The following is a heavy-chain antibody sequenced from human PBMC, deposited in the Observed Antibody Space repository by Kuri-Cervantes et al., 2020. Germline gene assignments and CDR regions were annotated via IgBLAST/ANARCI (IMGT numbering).Heavy chain of an antibody. V-gene: IGHV4-34*01. CDR3: ARHYYYGSGSYRPVFSVYYFDY. CDR1: TGSFSGYY. J-gene: IGHJ4*02. CDR2: SNHGGST. Sequence: SETLSLTCAVYTGSFSGYYWSWIRQPPGKGLEWIGESNHGGSTNYSPSLKSRVTISVDTSKNQFSLKLSSVTAADTAVYYCARHYYYGSGSYRPVFSVYYFDYWGQGTLVTVSS. D-gene: IGHD3-10*01.